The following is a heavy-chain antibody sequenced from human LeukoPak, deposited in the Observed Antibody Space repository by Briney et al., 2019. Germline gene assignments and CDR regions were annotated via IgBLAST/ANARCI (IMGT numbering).Heavy chain of an antibody. CDR2: ISSSSTYI. CDR1: GSTFSSYR. J-gene: IGHJ4*02. D-gene: IGHD4-23*01. Sequence: GGSLRLSCAASGSTFSSYRMNWVRQAPGKGLEWVSSISSSSTYIYYADSVRGRFTISRDNAKNSLYLQMNSLRAEDTAVYYCARAPATVVTPPDSWGQGTLVSVSS. CDR3: ARAPATVVTPPDS. V-gene: IGHV3-21*01.